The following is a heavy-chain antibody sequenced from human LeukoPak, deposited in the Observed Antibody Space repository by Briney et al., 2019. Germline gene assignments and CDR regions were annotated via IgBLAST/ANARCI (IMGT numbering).Heavy chain of an antibody. CDR1: GFTFSSYA. CDR3: AKDRLFQPALSGSYGFELDY. Sequence: SGGSLRLSCAASGFTFSSYAMSWVRQAPGKGLEWVSAISGSGGSTYYADSVKGRFTISRDNSKNTLYLQMNSLRAEDTAVYYCAKDRLFQPALSGSYGFELDYWGQGTLVTVSS. J-gene: IGHJ4*02. CDR2: ISGSGGST. D-gene: IGHD3-10*01. V-gene: IGHV3-23*01.